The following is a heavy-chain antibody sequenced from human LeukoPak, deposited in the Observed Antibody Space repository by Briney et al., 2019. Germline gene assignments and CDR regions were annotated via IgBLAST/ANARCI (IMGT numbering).Heavy chain of an antibody. CDR1: GDSISSSSYY. D-gene: IGHD2-8*02. CDR3: ARGLSGGV. Sequence: SETLSLTCTVSGDSISSSSYYWGWISQPPVKGLEYLGNIYDSGSTYYNPSLKSRVTISVDTSKNQFSLKLSSVTAADTAVYYCARGLSGGVWGQGTLVTVSS. CDR2: IYDSGST. J-gene: IGHJ4*02. V-gene: IGHV4-39*07.